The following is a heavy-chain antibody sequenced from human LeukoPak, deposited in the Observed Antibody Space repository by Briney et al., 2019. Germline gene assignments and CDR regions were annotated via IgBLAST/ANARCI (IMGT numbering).Heavy chain of an antibody. V-gene: IGHV4-39*01. CDR2: IYYSGST. CDR1: GGSISSSSYY. J-gene: IGHJ6*02. Sequence: SETLSLTCTVSGGSISSSSYYWGWIRQPPGKGLEWIGSIYYSGSTYYNPSLKSRVTISVDTSKNQFSLKLSSVTAADTAVYYCARGTVTNYGMDVWGQGATVTVSS. D-gene: IGHD4-17*01. CDR3: ARGTVTNYGMDV.